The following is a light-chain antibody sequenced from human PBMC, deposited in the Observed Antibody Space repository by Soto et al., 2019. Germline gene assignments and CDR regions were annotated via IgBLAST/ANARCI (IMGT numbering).Light chain of an antibody. CDR3: GSYTSSSSLI. V-gene: IGLV2-14*01. Sequence: QSAPTQPASVSGSPGQSITISCTGTSSDVGGYNYVSWYQQHPGKAPKLMIYDVNNRPSGVSNRFSGSKSGNTASLTISGLQAEDEADYYCGSYTSSSSLIFGTGTKLTVL. CDR2: DVN. CDR1: SSDVGGYNY. J-gene: IGLJ1*01.